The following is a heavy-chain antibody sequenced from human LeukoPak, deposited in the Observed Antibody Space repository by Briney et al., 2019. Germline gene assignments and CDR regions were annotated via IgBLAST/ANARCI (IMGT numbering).Heavy chain of an antibody. CDR3: AKDRSGSYDY. Sequence: GGSLRLSCAASGFTFSSYGMHWVRQAPGKGLEWVAVISYDGSNKYYADSVKGRFTISRDNSKNTLYLQMNSLRAEDTAVYYCAKDRSGSYDYWGQGTLVTVSS. CDR2: ISYDGSNK. V-gene: IGHV3-30*18. D-gene: IGHD1-26*01. CDR1: GFTFSSYG. J-gene: IGHJ4*02.